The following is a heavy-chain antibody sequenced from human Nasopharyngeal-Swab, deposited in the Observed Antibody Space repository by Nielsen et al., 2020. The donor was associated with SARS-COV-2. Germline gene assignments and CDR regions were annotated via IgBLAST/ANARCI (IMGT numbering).Heavy chain of an antibody. CDR3: ASGVGSSSI. V-gene: IGHV3-7*01. CDR1: GFTFSSSW. CDR2: IKEDGSEK. D-gene: IGHD6-6*01. Sequence: GGSLRLSCAASGFTFSSSWMSWVRQAPGKGPEWVANIKEDGSEKYYADSVKCRFHISRDNAKNALYLQINSLRAEDTAVYYCASGVGSSSIWGQGTLVTVSS. J-gene: IGHJ4*02.